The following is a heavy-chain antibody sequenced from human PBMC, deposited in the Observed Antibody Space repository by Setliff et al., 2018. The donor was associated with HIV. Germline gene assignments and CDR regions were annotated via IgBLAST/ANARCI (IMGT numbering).Heavy chain of an antibody. CDR2: ISTNNVGT. CDR3: ATKVYGSGSYSGWWFDP. Sequence: ASVKVSCKASAYSFTDYFIHWVRQAPGQGLEGMGWISTNNVGTRIPRTFRGRVTLTSHTSISTAYMEVSRRRSDDTAVYYCATKVYGSGSYSGWWFDPWGQGTLVTVSS. CDR1: AYSFTDYF. J-gene: IGHJ5*02. D-gene: IGHD3-10*01. V-gene: IGHV1-2*02.